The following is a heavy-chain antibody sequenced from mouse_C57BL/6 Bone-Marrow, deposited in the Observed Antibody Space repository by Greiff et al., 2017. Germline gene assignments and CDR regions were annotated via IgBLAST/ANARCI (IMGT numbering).Heavy chain of an antibody. CDR3: ARSYYGSSAALLAY. Sequence: VQLQQSGAELARPGASVKLSCKASGYTFTSYGISWVKQRTGPGLEWIGELYPRSGNTYYNEKFKGKATLTADKSSSTAYMELRSLTSEDSAVYFCARSYYGSSAALLAYWGQGTLVTVSA. CDR2: LYPRSGNT. D-gene: IGHD1-1*01. J-gene: IGHJ3*01. CDR1: GYTFTSYG. V-gene: IGHV1-81*01.